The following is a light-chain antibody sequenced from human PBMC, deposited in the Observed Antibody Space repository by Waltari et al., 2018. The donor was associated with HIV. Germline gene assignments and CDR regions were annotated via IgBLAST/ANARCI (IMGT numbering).Light chain of an antibody. CDR1: SSDVGGYNY. V-gene: IGLV2-14*01. J-gene: IGLJ2*01. CDR3: SSFRSGSTLVV. CDR2: EVS. Sequence: QSALTQPASVSGSPGQSITISCTGTSSDVGGYNYVSWYQQYPGKAPKLMIYEVSYRPSGVSNRFSGSKSGNTASLTISGRQAEDEAEYYCSSFRSGSTLVVFGGGTKLTVL.